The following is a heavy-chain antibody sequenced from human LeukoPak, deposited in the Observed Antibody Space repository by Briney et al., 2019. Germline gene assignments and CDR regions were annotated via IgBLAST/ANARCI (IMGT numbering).Heavy chain of an antibody. J-gene: IGHJ4*02. CDR3: ARDAGRDGYNLDY. Sequence: PGGSLRLSCAASGFTFSSYGMHWVRQAPGKGLEWVANIKQDGSEKYYVDSVKGRFTISRDNAKNSLYLQMNSLRAEDTAVYYCARDAGRDGYNLDYWGQGTLVTVSS. CDR2: IKQDGSEK. D-gene: IGHD5-24*01. V-gene: IGHV3-7*01. CDR1: GFTFSSYG.